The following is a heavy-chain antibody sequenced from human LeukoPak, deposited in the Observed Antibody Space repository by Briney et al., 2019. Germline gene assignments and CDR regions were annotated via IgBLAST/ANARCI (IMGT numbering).Heavy chain of an antibody. CDR1: GGSISSGSYY. V-gene: IGHV4-61*02. CDR3: ARARAGYHLGELDY. CDR2: IYTSGST. Sequence: SETLSLTCTVSGGSISSGSYYWSWIRQPAGTGLEWIGRIYTSGSTNYNPSLKSRVTISVDTSKNQFSLKLSSVTAADTAVYYCARARAGYHLGELDYWGQGTLVTVSS. D-gene: IGHD3-9*01. J-gene: IGHJ4*02.